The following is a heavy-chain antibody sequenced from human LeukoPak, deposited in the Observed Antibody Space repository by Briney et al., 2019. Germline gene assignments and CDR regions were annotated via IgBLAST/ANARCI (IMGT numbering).Heavy chain of an antibody. CDR2: IYPGDSDT. CDR1: GYSFTNYW. J-gene: IGHJ4*02. Sequence: GESLKISCKDSGYSFTNYWIGWVRQMPGKGLEWMGLIYPGDSDTRYSPSFQGQVTISADQSISTAYLQWSSLEASDTAMYYCARLYNVGGSYSLNSGGQGTLVTASS. D-gene: IGHD3-16*01. CDR3: ARLYNVGGSYSLNS. V-gene: IGHV5-51*01.